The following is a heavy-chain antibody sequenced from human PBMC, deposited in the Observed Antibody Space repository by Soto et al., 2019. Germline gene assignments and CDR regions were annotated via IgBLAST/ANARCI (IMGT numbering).Heavy chain of an antibody. J-gene: IGHJ1*01. Sequence: SVKVSCKASGGTFSSYAISWVRQAPGQGLEWMGGIIPIFGTANYAQKFQGRVTITADESTSTAYMELSSLRSEDTAVYYCARGAAVVVTAIEYLKHCGPGTLVTVSS. CDR3: ARGAAVVVTAIEYLKH. CDR2: IIPIFGTA. CDR1: GGTFSSYA. D-gene: IGHD2-21*02. V-gene: IGHV1-69*13.